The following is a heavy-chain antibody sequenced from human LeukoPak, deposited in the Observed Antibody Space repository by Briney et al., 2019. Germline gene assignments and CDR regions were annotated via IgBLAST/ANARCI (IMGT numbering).Heavy chain of an antibody. Sequence: SETLSLTCTVSGGSISSGGYYWSWIRQHPGKGLERIGYIYYSWSTYYNPSLKSRVTISVDTSKNQFSLKLSSVTAADTAVYYCASSIAAAGDRYFDYWGQGTLVTVSS. D-gene: IGHD6-13*01. J-gene: IGHJ4*02. V-gene: IGHV4-31*03. CDR2: IYYSWST. CDR1: GGSISSGGYY. CDR3: ASSIAAAGDRYFDY.